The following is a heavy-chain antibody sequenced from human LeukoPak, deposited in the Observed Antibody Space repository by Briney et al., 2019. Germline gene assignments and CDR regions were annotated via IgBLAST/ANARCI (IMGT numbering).Heavy chain of an antibody. CDR1: GYTFTGHY. CDR3: AREGASCNTDCYSFDF. J-gene: IGHJ4*02. Sequence: ASVNVSCKASGYTFTGHYLHWVRQAPGKGLEFMGCINPNGGGTKYAQKFQGTVTVTRDTSITTAYMELSSLRSDDTAVYYCAREGASCNTDCYSFDFWGQGTLVTVSS. CDR2: INPNGGGT. D-gene: IGHD2-21*02. V-gene: IGHV1-2*02.